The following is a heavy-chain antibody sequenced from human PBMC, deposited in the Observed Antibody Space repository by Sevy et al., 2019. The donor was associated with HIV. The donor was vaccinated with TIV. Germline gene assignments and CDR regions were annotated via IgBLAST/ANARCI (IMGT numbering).Heavy chain of an antibody. CDR2: MNPNSGNT. CDR1: GYTFTNYD. J-gene: IGHJ4*02. CDR3: TRGCGGKTRGGITIFDY. D-gene: IGHD3-10*01. V-gene: IGHV1-8*03. Sequence: ASVKVSCKASGYTFTNYDINWVRQATGQGLEWMGWMNPNSGNTGYAQKFQGRVTITRNTSITTAYMELSSLSSEDTAFYYCTRGCGGKTRGGITIFDYWGQGTLVTVSS.